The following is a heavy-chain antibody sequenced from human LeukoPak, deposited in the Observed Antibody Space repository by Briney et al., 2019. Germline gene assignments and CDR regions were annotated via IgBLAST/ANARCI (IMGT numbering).Heavy chain of an antibody. J-gene: IGHJ4*02. CDR3: ARKQGEVDY. V-gene: IGHV4-34*01. CDR2: INHSGGT. Sequence: SETLSLTCAVYGGSFGGYYWSWIRQPPGMGLEWIGEINHSGGTNYNPSLKSRVTISVDTSKNHFSLKLSSVTAADTAVYYCARKQGEVDYWGQGSLVTVSS. CDR1: GGSFGGYY. D-gene: IGHD2-21*01.